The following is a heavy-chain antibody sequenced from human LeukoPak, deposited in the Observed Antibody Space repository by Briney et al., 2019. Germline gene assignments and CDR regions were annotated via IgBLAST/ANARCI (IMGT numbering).Heavy chain of an antibody. CDR3: ARAAYFGDYDILTGYYSYYYYYMGV. Sequence: ASVKVSCKASGYTFTSYGISWVRQAPGQGLEWMGWISADNGNTNYAQKLQGRVTMTTDTSTSTGYMELRSLRSDDTAVYYCARAAYFGDYDILTGYYSYYYYYMGVWGKGTTVTVSS. V-gene: IGHV1-18*01. CDR1: GYTFTSYG. J-gene: IGHJ6*03. CDR2: ISADNGNT. D-gene: IGHD3-9*01.